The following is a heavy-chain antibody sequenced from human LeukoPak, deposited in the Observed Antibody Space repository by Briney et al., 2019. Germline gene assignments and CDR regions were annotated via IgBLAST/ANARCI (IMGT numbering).Heavy chain of an antibody. J-gene: IGHJ4*02. CDR3: ARKKIAVAGSYDY. CDR1: GGSISSGSYY. D-gene: IGHD6-19*01. CDR2: IYTSGST. V-gene: IGHV4-61*02. Sequence: SETLSLTCTVSGGSISSGSYYWSWIRQPAGKGLEWIGRIYTSGSTNYNPSLKSRVTISVDTSKNQFSLKLSSVTAADTAVYYCARKKIAVAGSYDYWGQGTLVTVSS.